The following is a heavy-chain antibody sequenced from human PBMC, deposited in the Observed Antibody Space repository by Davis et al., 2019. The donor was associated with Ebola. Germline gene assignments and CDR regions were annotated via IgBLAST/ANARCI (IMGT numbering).Heavy chain of an antibody. CDR3: ALRLRYYYGMDV. CDR1: GYTFTSYG. CDR2: ISASNGNT. D-gene: IGHD4-17*01. Sequence: AASVKVSCKASGYTFTSYGISWVRQAPGQGLEWMGWISASNGNTDYAQKLQGRVTMTTDTSTSTAYMKLRSLRPDDTAVYYCALRLRYYYGMDVWGQGTTVTVSS. V-gene: IGHV1-18*04. J-gene: IGHJ6*02.